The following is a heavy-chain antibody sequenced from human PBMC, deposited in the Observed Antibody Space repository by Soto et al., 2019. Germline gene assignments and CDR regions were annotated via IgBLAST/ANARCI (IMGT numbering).Heavy chain of an antibody. CDR3: TTDLPWVYGRGTWYTREGDVGMDV. D-gene: IGHD1-20*01. CDR1: GYTFSSSA. Sequence: WASVKVSCKASGYTFSSSAFSWVRQAPGQGLEWMGWVSVYSGVTKYAQNFQDRVMMTTETSTNTVYMELRSLRSDDTAVYYCTTDLPWVYGRGTWYTREGDVGMDVWGQGTTVTVSS. V-gene: IGHV1-18*01. J-gene: IGHJ6*02. CDR2: VSVYSGVT.